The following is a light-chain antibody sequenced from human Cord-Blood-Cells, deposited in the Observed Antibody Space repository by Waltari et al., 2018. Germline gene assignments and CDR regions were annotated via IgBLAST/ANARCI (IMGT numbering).Light chain of an antibody. CDR3: QQYGSSPIT. CDR1: QSGSSNY. Sequence: ELLFTQAPGPISFSPGERATLSCRASQSGSSNYLAWYQQKPGQAPRLLIYGASSRATGIPDRFSGSGSGTDFTLTISRLEPEDFAVYDCQQYGSSPITFGQGTRLEIK. CDR2: GAS. J-gene: IGKJ5*01. V-gene: IGKV3-20*01.